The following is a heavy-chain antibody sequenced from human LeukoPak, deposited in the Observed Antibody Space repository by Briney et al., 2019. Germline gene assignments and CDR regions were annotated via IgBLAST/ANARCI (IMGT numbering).Heavy chain of an antibody. D-gene: IGHD3-3*01. V-gene: IGHV3-64D*06. CDR3: VKPKLRRGRTRYFDY. CDR2: INSNGDST. CDR1: GFTFNNYP. Sequence: PGGSLRLSCSASGFTFNNYPMHWVRRAPGKGLEYVSAINSNGDSTYNADSVKSRFTISRDNSKNTLYLQMSILRIEDTADYYFVKPKLRRGRTRYFDYWGQGTLVTVSS. J-gene: IGHJ4*02.